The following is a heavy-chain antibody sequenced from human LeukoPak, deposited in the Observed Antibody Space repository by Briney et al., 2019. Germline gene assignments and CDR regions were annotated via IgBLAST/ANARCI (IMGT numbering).Heavy chain of an antibody. CDR2: IYPGDSDT. J-gene: IGHJ6*03. CDR3: ARLETPYGSARMDV. CDR1: GYTFTGYY. V-gene: IGHV5-51*01. D-gene: IGHD3-10*01. Sequence: ASVKVSCKASGYTFTGYYMHWVRQAPGQGLEWMGIIYPGDSDTRYSPSFQGQVTISADKSISTAYLQWSSLKASDTAMYYCARLETPYGSARMDVWGKGTTVTVSS.